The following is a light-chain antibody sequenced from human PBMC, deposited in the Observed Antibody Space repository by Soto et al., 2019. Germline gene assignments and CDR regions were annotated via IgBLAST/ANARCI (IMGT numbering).Light chain of an antibody. CDR1: QGISSY. CDR3: LQDYIYPWT. CDR2: AAS. Sequence: AIQLTQSPSSLSASVGDRVTITCRASQGISSYLAWYQQKPGKAPKLLIYAASTLQSGVPSRFSGSGSGTDFTLTISSLQPEDFATYYCLQDYIYPWTFGQGTKVDIK. J-gene: IGKJ1*01. V-gene: IGKV1-6*01.